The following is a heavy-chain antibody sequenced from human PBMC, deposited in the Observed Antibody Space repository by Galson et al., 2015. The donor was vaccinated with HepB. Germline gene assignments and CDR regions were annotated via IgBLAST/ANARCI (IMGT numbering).Heavy chain of an antibody. CDR2: ISYDGTNA. Sequence: SLRLSCAASGFPFSSFAMHWVRQAPGRGLEWLALISYDGTNAHYADSVKGRFTISRDNSNKTLCLQMNSLRPDDTAMYYCAKDHFFYLLDCGGDCHALDSWGQGILVTVSS. J-gene: IGHJ4*02. V-gene: IGHV3-30*18. CDR1: GFPFSSFA. CDR3: AKDHFFYLLDCGGDCHALDS. D-gene: IGHD2-21*01.